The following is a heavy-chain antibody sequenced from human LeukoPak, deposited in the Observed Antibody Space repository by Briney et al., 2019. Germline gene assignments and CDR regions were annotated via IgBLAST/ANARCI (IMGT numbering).Heavy chain of an antibody. Sequence: SETLSLTCAVYGGSFSGYYWSWIRQSPGKGLEWIGEINHIGTTNHNPSLKSRVTISVDTSKNQSSLKLSSVTAADTAVYYCARQGGGTLGGYYFYGMDVWGQGTTVTVSS. CDR1: GGSFSGYY. D-gene: IGHD3-10*01. CDR3: ARQGGGTLGGYYFYGMDV. V-gene: IGHV4-34*01. J-gene: IGHJ6*02. CDR2: INHIGTT.